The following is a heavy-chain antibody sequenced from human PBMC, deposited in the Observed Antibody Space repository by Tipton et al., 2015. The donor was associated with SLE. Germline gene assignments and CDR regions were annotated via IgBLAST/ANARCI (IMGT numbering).Heavy chain of an antibody. Sequence: SLRLSCAASGFNFRNFEMNWVRQAPGKGLEGISYISSSGNTKYYADSVKGRFTISRDNAKNSLYLDMNSLRAEDTAVYYCAISAPDVWGQGTTVTVSS. D-gene: IGHD3-3*02. V-gene: IGHV3-48*03. CDR1: GFNFRNFE. CDR3: AISAPDV. J-gene: IGHJ6*02. CDR2: ISSSGNTK.